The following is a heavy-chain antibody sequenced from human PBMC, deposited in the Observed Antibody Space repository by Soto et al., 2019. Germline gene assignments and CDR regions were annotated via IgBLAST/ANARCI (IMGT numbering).Heavy chain of an antibody. CDR1: GYTFIRYG. Sequence: QAQLVQSAAEVKKPGASVRVSCKASGYTFIRYGITWVRQAPGQGLEWMGWISPSNDYTHYAQKLQGRVRLTTDTSTTPVCVDLWSLASDDTAVYYCARGGYSDDAWGTLSYYGLDVWGQGTTVTVSS. CDR2: ISPSNDYT. D-gene: IGHD3-16*01. J-gene: IGHJ6*02. V-gene: IGHV1-18*01. CDR3: ARGGYSDDAWGTLSYYGLDV.